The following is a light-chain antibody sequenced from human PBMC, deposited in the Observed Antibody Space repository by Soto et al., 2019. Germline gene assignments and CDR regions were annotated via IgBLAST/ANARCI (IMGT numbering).Light chain of an antibody. CDR3: SSYTTSSTYV. Sequence: QSALTQPASVSGSPGQPITISCTGTSNDIGRYNYVSWYQQHPGKAPKLMIYDVANRPSGVSNRFSGSKSGITASLTISGLQAEDEADYYCSSYTTSSTYVFGTGTKVTVL. CDR2: DVA. J-gene: IGLJ1*01. V-gene: IGLV2-14*01. CDR1: SNDIGRYNY.